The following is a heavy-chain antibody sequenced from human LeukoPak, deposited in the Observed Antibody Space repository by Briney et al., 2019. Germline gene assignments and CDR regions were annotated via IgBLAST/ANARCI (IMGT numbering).Heavy chain of an antibody. Sequence: GGSLRLSCAASGFTFDDYGMSWVRQAPGKGLVWVSRINSDGSSTSYADSVKGRFTISRDNAKNTLYLQMNSLRAEDTAVYYCARDSSGCPDYWGQGTLVTVSS. CDR1: GFTFDDYG. J-gene: IGHJ4*02. CDR2: INSDGSST. V-gene: IGHV3-74*01. D-gene: IGHD6-19*01. CDR3: ARDSSGCPDY.